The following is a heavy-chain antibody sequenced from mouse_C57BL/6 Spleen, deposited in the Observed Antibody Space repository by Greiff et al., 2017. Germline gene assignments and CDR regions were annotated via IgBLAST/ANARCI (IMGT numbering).Heavy chain of an antibody. V-gene: IGHV1-26*01. CDR3: ARRANSYWYFDV. CDR1: GYTFTDYY. J-gene: IGHJ1*03. D-gene: IGHD3-1*01. Sequence: SGPELVKPGASVKISCKASGYTFTDYYMNWVKQSHGKSLEWIGDINPNNGGTSYNQKFKGKSTLTVDKSSSTAYMELRSLTSEDSAVYYCARRANSYWYFDVWGTGTTVTVSS. CDR2: INPNNGGT.